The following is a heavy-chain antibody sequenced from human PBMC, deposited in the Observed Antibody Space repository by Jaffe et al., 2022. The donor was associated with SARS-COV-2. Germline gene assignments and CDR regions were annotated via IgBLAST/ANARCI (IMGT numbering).Heavy chain of an antibody. CDR1: GGSISSSSYY. CDR2: IYYSGST. V-gene: IGHV4-39*01. J-gene: IGHJ6*02. D-gene: IGHD4-17*01. CDR3: ARIPILDYGDYLLGYYYGMDV. Sequence: QLQLQESGPGLVKPSETLSLTCTVSGGSISSSSYYWGWIRQPPGKGLEWIGSIYYSGSTYYNPSLKSRVTISVDTSKNQFSLKLSSVTAADTAVYYCARIPILDYGDYLLGYYYGMDVWGQGTTVTVSS.